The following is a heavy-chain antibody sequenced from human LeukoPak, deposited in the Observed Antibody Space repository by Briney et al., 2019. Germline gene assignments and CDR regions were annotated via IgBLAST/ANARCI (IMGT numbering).Heavy chain of an antibody. CDR3: VRDYSNFVQGD. CDR1: GDSISTSHYY. D-gene: IGHD4-11*01. J-gene: IGHJ4*02. CDR2: IYSGGET. V-gene: IGHV4-39*02. Sequence: PSETLSLTCTVSGDSISTSHYYWGWIRQSPGKGLEWIGSIYSGGETHYNPSLNSRVTIFLDTSKNRFSLNLIPVTATDTAVYYCVRDYSNFVQGDWGQGTLVTVSS.